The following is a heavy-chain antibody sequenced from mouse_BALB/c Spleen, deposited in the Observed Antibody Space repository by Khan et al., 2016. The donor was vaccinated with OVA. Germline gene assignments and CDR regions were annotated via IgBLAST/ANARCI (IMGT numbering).Heavy chain of an antibody. CDR2: INPNNGDT. CDR3: ARTGYGSLGY. CDR1: GYIFTDYT. J-gene: IGHJ2*01. Sequence: EVQLQQSGPELVKPGASVEISCKASGYIFTDYTMDWVKQSHGKSLEWIGDINPNNGDTFYNQKFKGKATLTVDKSSSTAFMELRSLTSEDTAVYYCARTGYGSLGYWGQGTTLTVSS. D-gene: IGHD1-1*01. V-gene: IGHV1-18*01.